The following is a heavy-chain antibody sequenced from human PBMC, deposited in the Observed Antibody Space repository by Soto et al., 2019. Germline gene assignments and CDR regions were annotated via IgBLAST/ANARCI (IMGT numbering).Heavy chain of an antibody. V-gene: IGHV4-61*01. CDR2: VFHIGNT. J-gene: IGHJ6*02. CDR3: ARHHIDVTADFFDF. CDR1: GGSVNSDNFY. D-gene: IGHD2-21*01. Sequence: SETLSLTWPVSGGSVNSDNFYWSWIRQPPGKGLEWILYVFHIGNTNYRPSLKSPLTMQIDTSRNQFSLRLSSVTAPDKAVYFCARHHIDVTADFFDFWGRGNTVTVSS.